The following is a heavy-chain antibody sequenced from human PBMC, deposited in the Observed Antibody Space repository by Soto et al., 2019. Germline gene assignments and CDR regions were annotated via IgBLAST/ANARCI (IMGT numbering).Heavy chain of an antibody. D-gene: IGHD5-18*01. V-gene: IGHV3-30*18. CDR3: AKVARTPAMVTPPSLFGLGG. CDR2: ISYDGSNK. J-gene: IGHJ6*02. CDR1: GLTFSTSG. Sequence: PGGSLRFSCADSGLTFSTSGMHWVRQAPGKGLEWVAVISYDGSNKYYRDSVKGRFTISRDNSKNTLYLQMNSLRLEDTAVYYCAKVARTPAMVTPPSLFGLGGWGQGTTVTVSS.